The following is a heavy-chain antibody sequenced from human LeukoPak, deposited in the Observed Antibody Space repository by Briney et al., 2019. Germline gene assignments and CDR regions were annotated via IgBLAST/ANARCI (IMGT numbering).Heavy chain of an antibody. J-gene: IGHJ4*02. CDR3: ARAEYSYGLFDY. D-gene: IGHD5-18*01. V-gene: IGHV4-59*01. CDR1: GGSISNYY. CDR2: IYYSGST. Sequence: SETLSLTCTVSGGSISNYYWSWIRQPPGKGLEWIGYIYYSGSTNYNPSLKSRVTISVDTSKNQFSLKLSSVTAADTAVYYCARAEYSYGLFDYWGQGTLVTVSS.